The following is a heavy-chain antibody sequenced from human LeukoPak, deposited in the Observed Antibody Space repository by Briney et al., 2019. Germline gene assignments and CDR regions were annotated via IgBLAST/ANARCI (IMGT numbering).Heavy chain of an antibody. Sequence: PGGSLRLSCAASGFTFNTYAMNWVRPAPRKGLEWVSSISDSSSYIYYADSVKGRFTISRDNAKNSLYLQMNSLRAEDTAVYYCARYYGSGSPPFDYWGQGTLVTVSS. D-gene: IGHD3-10*01. CDR3: ARYYGSGSPPFDY. V-gene: IGHV3-21*01. J-gene: IGHJ4*02. CDR2: ISDSSSYI. CDR1: GFTFNTYA.